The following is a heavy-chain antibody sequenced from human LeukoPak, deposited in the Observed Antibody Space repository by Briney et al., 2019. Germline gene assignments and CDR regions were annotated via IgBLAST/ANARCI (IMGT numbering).Heavy chain of an antibody. V-gene: IGHV1-18*01. J-gene: IGHJ4*02. CDR1: GYTFNNYG. D-gene: IGHD3-22*01. CDR3: ARDRYYFDSSYYYFFDY. Sequence: GASVKVSCKASGYTFNNYGISWVRQAPGQGLEWMGWISAYNGNTYYAQRFQGRVTMTTDTPTNTAYMELRSLRSDDTAVYYCARDRYYFDSSYYYFFDYWGQGTLVTVSS. CDR2: ISAYNGNT.